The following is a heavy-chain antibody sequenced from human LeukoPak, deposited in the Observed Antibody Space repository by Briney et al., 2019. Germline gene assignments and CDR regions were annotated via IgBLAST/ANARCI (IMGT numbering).Heavy chain of an antibody. CDR3: ARDLEGDY. CDR1: GFTFSTYA. J-gene: IGHJ4*02. V-gene: IGHV3-64*01. CDR2: INSDGGTT. Sequence: GGSLRLSCAASGFTFSTYAMHWVRQAPGKGLEYVSAINSDGGTTDHANSVKGRFTISRDNSKNTLYLQMGSLRAEDMAVYYCARDLEGDYWGQGTLVTVSS.